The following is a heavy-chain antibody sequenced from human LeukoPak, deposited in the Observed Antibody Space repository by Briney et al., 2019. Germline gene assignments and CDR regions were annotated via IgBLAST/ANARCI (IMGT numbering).Heavy chain of an antibody. V-gene: IGHV4-59*01. J-gene: IGHJ4*02. CDR2: IHNNGDI. CDR3: GRWGYFDSGNYFVVDY. D-gene: IGHD3-22*01. Sequence: SETLSLTCIVSGDSIRSYYWNWIRQAPGKELEWIGHIHNNGDIAYNFSLKSRVTISMDTSKNQFSLKLSSVTAADTAVYYCGRWGYFDSGNYFVVDYWGQGTVVTVSS. CDR1: GDSIRSYY.